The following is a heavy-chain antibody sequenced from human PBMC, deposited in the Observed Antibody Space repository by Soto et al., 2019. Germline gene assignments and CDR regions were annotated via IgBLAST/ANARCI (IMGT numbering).Heavy chain of an antibody. Sequence: PSENLSLTSTVSGDSISSSTYFWGWVRQPPGKGLEWIGSIYYSGSTYYNPSLKSRVTISVDTSKNQFSLKLSSVTAADTAVYYCARHTPAISISDHWGQGTLVTVSS. CDR1: GDSISSSTYF. J-gene: IGHJ4*02. CDR3: ARHTPAISISDH. V-gene: IGHV4-39*01. CDR2: IYYSGST. D-gene: IGHD2-15*01.